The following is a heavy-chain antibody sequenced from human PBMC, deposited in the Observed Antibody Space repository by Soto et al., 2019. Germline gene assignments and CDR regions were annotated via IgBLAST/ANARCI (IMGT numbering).Heavy chain of an antibody. J-gene: IGHJ4*02. Sequence: QVQLQESGPGLVKPSKTLSLTCTVSGGSISSGGYYWSWIRLHPGKGLEWSGYIYYSGRTYYNPSLKSRVTISVDTSKNQFTLKLSSVTAADTAVYYFARSFGVAAAGPFDYWGQGTLVTVSS. V-gene: IGHV4-31*03. CDR3: ARSFGVAAAGPFDY. CDR2: IYYSGRT. CDR1: GGSISSGGYY. D-gene: IGHD6-13*01.